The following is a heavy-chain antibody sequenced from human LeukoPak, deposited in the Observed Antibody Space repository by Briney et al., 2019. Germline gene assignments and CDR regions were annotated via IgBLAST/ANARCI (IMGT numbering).Heavy chain of an antibody. V-gene: IGHV1-69*13. CDR3: AGVGLGYCSSTSCSDNWFDP. CDR1: GGTFSSYA. CDR2: IIPIFGTA. D-gene: IGHD2-2*01. J-gene: IGHJ5*02. Sequence: SVKVSCKASGGTFSSYAISWVRQAPGQGLEWMGGIIPIFGTANYAQKFQGRVTITADESTSTAYMELSSLRSEDTAVYYCAGVGLGYCSSTSCSDNWFDPWGQGTLVTVSS.